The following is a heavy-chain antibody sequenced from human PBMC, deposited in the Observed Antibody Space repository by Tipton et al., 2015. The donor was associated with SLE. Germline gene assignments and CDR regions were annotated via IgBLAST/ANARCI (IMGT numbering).Heavy chain of an antibody. Sequence: GLVKPSETLSLTCNVSGGSISTSSHFWAWIRQPPGKGLEWIATIYYTGSTYYNPSLKSRVTISVDTPKNQFSLRLTSVTAADTAVYYCARHYHDFWSGLRNWGQGTLVNVSS. D-gene: IGHD3-3*01. CDR3: ARHYHDFWSGLRN. V-gene: IGHV4-39*07. CDR1: GGSISTSSHF. J-gene: IGHJ4*02. CDR2: IYYTGST.